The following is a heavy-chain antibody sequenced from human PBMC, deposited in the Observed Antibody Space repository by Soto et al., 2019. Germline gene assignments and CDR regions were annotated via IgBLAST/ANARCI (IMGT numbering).Heavy chain of an antibody. CDR2: ISNDGTKK. V-gene: IGHV3-30*18. Sequence: QVQLVESGGGVVQPGKSLRLSCIASGFTFNNYGMHWVRQAPGKGLEGVAFISNDGTKKKYADSVKGRFTISRDNSKSTLYLQMNSLSAEDTTVFFCAKDFSDSRGPVRFGGQGTLVTVSS. D-gene: IGHD3-22*01. J-gene: IGHJ4*02. CDR1: GFTFNNYG. CDR3: AKDFSDSRGPVRF.